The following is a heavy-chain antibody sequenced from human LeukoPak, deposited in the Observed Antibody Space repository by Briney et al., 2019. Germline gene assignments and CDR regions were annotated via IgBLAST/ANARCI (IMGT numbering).Heavy chain of an antibody. V-gene: IGHV3-53*01. CDR3: ARESGGTAWYQND. CDR1: GFTVTTTY. CDR2: IYKSGST. J-gene: IGHJ4*02. D-gene: IGHD2-2*01. Sequence: GGSLRLSCAASGFTVTTTYMSWVRQAPGRGLEWVSIIYKSGSTYYADSVKGRFTISRDRSSNTLFLQMNSLKADDTALYYCARESGGTAWYQNDWGQGTLVTVSS.